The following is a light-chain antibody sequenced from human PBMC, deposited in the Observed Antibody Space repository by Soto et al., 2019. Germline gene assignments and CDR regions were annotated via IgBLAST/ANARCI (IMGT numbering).Light chain of an antibody. V-gene: IGKV3-15*01. J-gene: IGKJ2*01. CDR3: QHYNFWPHS. Sequence: IVLTQSPSTLSLSPGERATLSCRASQSVSDNLAWYQQRPGQGPRLLIYGASTRATGVPARFSGSGSGTEFTLTISGLQSEDVSIYFCQHYNFWPHSFGQGTKVDIK. CDR1: QSVSDN. CDR2: GAS.